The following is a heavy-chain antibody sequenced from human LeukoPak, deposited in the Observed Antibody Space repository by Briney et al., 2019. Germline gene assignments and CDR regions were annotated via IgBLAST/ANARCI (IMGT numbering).Heavy chain of an antibody. CDR3: ASEYCSSTSCLP. J-gene: IGHJ4*02. V-gene: IGHV3-66*01. D-gene: IGHD2-2*01. CDR1: GFTVSSNY. Sequence: GGSLRLSCAASGFTVSSNYMSWVRQAPGKGLEWVSVIYSGGSTYYADSVKGRFTISRDNSKNTLHLQMNSLRAEDTAVYYCASEYCSSTSCLPWGQGTLVTVSS. CDR2: IYSGGST.